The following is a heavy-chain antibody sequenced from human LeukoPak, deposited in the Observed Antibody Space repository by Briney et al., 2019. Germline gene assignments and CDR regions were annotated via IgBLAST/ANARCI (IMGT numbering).Heavy chain of an antibody. CDR3: AKERDTAMVTIDY. CDR1: GFTFSSYG. Sequence: PGGSLRLFCAASGFTFSSYGMLWVRQATGKGLEGVAFIRYGGSNKYYEDSVKGRFTISRDNSKNTLYLQMNSLRAEDTAVYYCAKERDTAMVTIDYWGQGTLVTVSS. J-gene: IGHJ4*02. D-gene: IGHD5-18*01. V-gene: IGHV3-30*02. CDR2: IRYGGSNK.